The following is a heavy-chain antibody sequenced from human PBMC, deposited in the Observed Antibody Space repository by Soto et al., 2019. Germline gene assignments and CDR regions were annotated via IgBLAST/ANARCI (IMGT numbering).Heavy chain of an antibody. D-gene: IGHD4-17*01. J-gene: IGHJ4*02. CDR1: GFTFRNYA. CDR3: AKGMPVTLFDD. V-gene: IGHV3-23*01. Sequence: GGSLRLSCAASGFTFRNYAMTWVRQAPGKGLEWVSTISDSGGGTYYADSVKGRFTISRDNSRNTVFLRMNSLRAEDTAVYYCAKGMPVTLFDDWGQGTLVTVSS. CDR2: ISDSGGGT.